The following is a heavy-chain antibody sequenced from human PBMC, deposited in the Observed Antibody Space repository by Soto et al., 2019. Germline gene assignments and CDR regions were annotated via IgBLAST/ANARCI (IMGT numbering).Heavy chain of an antibody. V-gene: IGHV4-31*03. Sequence: SETLSLTCSVSGYSIRSGGYYWSWLRLHPGKALEWIGDIFDSGSTFYNPSLKSRLPISLDTSKNQFSLMLSSVTAADTAVRYCARAWYYSDRSGLIDYWGQGTLVTVSS. CDR1: GYSIRSGGYY. J-gene: IGHJ4*02. CDR2: IFDSGST. D-gene: IGHD3-22*01. CDR3: ARAWYYSDRSGLIDY.